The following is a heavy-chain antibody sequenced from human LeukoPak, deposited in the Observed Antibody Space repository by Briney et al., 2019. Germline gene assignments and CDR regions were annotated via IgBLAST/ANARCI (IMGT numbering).Heavy chain of an antibody. J-gene: IGHJ4*02. CDR2: ISGSGGST. CDR1: GFTFSSYA. Sequence: QPGGSLRLSCAASGFTFSSYAMSWVRQAPGKGLEWVSAISGSGGSTYYADSVKGRFTISRDNSKNTLYLQMNSLRAEDTAVYYCAKDVSRSIAVTLGYWGQGTLVTVSS. V-gene: IGHV3-23*01. D-gene: IGHD6-19*01. CDR3: AKDVSRSIAVTLGY.